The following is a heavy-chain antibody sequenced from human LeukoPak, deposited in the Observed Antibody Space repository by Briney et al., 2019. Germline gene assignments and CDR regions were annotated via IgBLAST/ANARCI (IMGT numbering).Heavy chain of an antibody. Sequence: PGGSLRLSCAASGFTFSSYWMSWVRQAPGKGLEWVANIKQDGSEKYYVDSVKGRFTISRDNAKNSLYLQMNSLRAEDTAVYYCAKWWNYVVYDYWGQGTLVTVSS. J-gene: IGHJ4*02. V-gene: IGHV3-7*03. CDR1: GFTFSSYW. CDR3: AKWWNYVVYDY. D-gene: IGHD1-7*01. CDR2: IKQDGSEK.